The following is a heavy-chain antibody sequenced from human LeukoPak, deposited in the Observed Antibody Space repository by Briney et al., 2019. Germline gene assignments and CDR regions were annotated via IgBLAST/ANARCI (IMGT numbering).Heavy chain of an antibody. Sequence: GASVKVSCKASGGTFSSYAISRVRQAPGQGLEWMGRIIPILGIANYAQKFQGRVTITADKSTSTAYMELSSLRSEDTAVYYCARVAAMVRGLFDYWGQGTLVTVSS. V-gene: IGHV1-69*04. J-gene: IGHJ4*02. CDR1: GGTFSSYA. CDR3: ARVAAMVRGLFDY. CDR2: IIPILGIA. D-gene: IGHD3-10*01.